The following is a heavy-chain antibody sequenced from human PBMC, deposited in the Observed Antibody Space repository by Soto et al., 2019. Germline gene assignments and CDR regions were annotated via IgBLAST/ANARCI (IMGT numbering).Heavy chain of an antibody. J-gene: IGHJ4*02. CDR1: GFTFSTYA. D-gene: IGHD3-16*02. Sequence: EVQLLESGGGLVQPGGSLRLSCAASGFTFSTYAMSWVRQAPRKGLEWVSTISGGGGYTYYADSVKGRFTISRDISKNKRYLQMNGLTAKDTAEYFCANDPSLGIPDYCDYWGPGALVAVSS. CDR2: ISGGGGYT. CDR3: ANDPSLGIPDYCDY. V-gene: IGHV3-23*01.